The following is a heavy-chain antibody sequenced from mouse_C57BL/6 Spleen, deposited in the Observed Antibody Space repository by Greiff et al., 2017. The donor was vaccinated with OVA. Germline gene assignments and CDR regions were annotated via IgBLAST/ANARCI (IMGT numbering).Heavy chain of an antibody. CDR3: ARNYFDY. V-gene: IGHV1-20*01. CDR2: INPYNGDT. CDR1: GYSFTGYF. J-gene: IGHJ2*01. Sequence: EVKLQESGPELVKPGDSVKISCKASGYSFTGYFMNWVMQSHGKSLEWIGRINPYNGDTFYNQKFKGKATLTVDKSSSTAHMELRSLTSEDSAVYYCARNYFDYWGQGTTLTVSS.